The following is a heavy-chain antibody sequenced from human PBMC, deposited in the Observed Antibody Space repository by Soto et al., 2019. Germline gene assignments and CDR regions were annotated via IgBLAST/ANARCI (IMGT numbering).Heavy chain of an antibody. CDR3: ARVIGPDSSGWTRRKQGAFDI. D-gene: IGHD6-19*01. Sequence: GGSLRLSCAASGFTFSDYYMSWIRQAPGKGLEWVSYISSSGSTIYYADSVKVRFTISRDNAKNSLYLQMNSLRAEDTAVYYCARVIGPDSSGWTRRKQGAFDIWGQGTMVTVSS. CDR1: GFTFSDYY. V-gene: IGHV3-11*01. J-gene: IGHJ3*02. CDR2: ISSSGSTI.